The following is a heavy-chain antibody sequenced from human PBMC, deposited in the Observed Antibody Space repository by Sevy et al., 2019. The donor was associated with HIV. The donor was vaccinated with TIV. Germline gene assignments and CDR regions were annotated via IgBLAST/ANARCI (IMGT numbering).Heavy chain of an antibody. Sequence: VGSLRLSCAVSGFTFTNAWMGWVRQAPGKGLEWVGRIRSNTDGGTTDYAAPLKGRFTISRDDSKNTLYLQMNILKSADTAVYYCTTDREYGDYKGGFDYWGQGTLVTVSS. CDR3: TTDREYGDYKGGFDY. D-gene: IGHD4-17*01. CDR2: IRSNTDGGTT. J-gene: IGHJ4*02. CDR1: GFTFTNAW. V-gene: IGHV3-15*01.